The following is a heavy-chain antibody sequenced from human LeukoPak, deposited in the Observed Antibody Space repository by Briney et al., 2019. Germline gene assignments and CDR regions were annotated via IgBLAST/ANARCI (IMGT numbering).Heavy chain of an antibody. Sequence: GGSLRLSCAASGFTFSSYGMSWVRQAPGKGLEWVANINQDGSTKYYVDSVKGRFTISRDNAKNSLYLQMNSLRAEDTAVYYCARVLYYAHSYYGMDVWGEASTLTVPS. CDR3: ARVLYYAHSYYGMDV. D-gene: IGHD3-3*01. CDR2: INQDGSTK. CDR1: GFTFSSYG. J-gene: IGHJ6*04. V-gene: IGHV3-7*01.